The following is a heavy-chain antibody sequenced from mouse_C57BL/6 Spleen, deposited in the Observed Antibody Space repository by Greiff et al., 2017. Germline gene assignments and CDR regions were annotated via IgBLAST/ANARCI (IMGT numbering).Heavy chain of an antibody. D-gene: IGHD2-4*01. CDR2: IWTGGGT. CDR3: ARNSYYDYDVSYFDY. V-gene: IGHV2-9-1*01. Sequence: VKLVESGPGLVAPSQSLSITCTVSGFSLTSYAISWVRQPPGKGLEWLGVIWTGGGTNYNSALKSRLSISKDNSKSQVFLKMNSLQTDDTARYYCARNSYYDYDVSYFDYWGQGTTLTVSS. CDR1: GFSLTSYA. J-gene: IGHJ2*01.